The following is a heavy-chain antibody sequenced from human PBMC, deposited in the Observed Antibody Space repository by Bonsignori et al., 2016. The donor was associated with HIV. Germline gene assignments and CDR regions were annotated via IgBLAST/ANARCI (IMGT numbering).Heavy chain of an antibody. J-gene: IGHJ5*02. Sequence: SETLSLTCSVSGVYMSEYYWSWIRQPPGKGPEWIGYIYTSGTTHYNPSLSGRVTISVDTSRNQFSLKLNSVTAADTAVYYCARQTGSYYGWFDPWGQGTLVTVSS. D-gene: IGHD1-26*01. CDR2: IYTSGTT. V-gene: IGHV4-4*09. CDR1: GVYMSEYY. CDR3: ARQTGSYYGWFDP.